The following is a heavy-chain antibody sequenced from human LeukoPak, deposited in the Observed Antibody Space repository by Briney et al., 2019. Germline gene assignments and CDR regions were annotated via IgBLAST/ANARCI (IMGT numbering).Heavy chain of an antibody. Sequence: ASVRVSCKASEYTFSGHFIHWMRQAPGQGVEWVGWINPNSGGTNFAQKFQGRATLTRDTPAGTAYMDLSSLRSDDTAVYYCAQSIAVPRIPTFDVWGQGTVVAVSS. CDR1: EYTFSGHF. CDR3: AQSIAVPRIPTFDV. J-gene: IGHJ3*01. CDR2: INPNSGGT. D-gene: IGHD6-19*01. V-gene: IGHV1-2*02.